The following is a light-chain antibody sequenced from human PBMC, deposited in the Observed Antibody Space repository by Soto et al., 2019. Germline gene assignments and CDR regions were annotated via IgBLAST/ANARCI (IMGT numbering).Light chain of an antibody. Sequence: EIVLTQSPGTLSLSPGERATLSCRASQSVTRNYLAWYQQKSGQAPRLLIHSTSTRAIGIPDRFSGSGSGTDFTLTISGLESEDFAVYYCQQSDSLSVAFGQGTRLEF. J-gene: IGKJ2*01. CDR2: STS. CDR1: QSVTRNY. CDR3: QQSDSLSVA. V-gene: IGKV3-20*01.